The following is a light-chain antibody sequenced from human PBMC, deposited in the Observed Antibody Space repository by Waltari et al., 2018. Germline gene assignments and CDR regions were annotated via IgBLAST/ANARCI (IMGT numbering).Light chain of an antibody. CDR1: SSAVGNYNL. CDR3: CSYAGDTTWV. V-gene: IGLV2-23*02. Sequence: QSALTQPASVSGSPGQSITISCTGTSSAVGNYNLVSWYQQHQGKAPKFMIYEVTKLPSGVSDRFSCSKSRNTASLTISGLQAEDEADYYCCSYAGDTTWVFGGGTKLTVL. CDR2: EVT. J-gene: IGLJ3*02.